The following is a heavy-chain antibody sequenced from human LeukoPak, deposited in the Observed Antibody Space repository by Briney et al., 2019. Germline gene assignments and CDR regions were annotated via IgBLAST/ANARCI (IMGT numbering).Heavy chain of an antibody. V-gene: IGHV3-23*01. D-gene: IGHD3-16*01. CDR2: IRGNGGT. CDR3: AKASWVSSTDEVR. CDR1: GLSFSSFA. J-gene: IGHJ4*02. Sequence: PGGSLRLSCAASGLSFSSFAMSWVRQGPARGLEWVSSIRGNGGTFYADSVKGRFTLSSDSSRNTVYFQLNNLRVEDTAIYYCAKASWVSSTDEVRWGQGTLVTVSS.